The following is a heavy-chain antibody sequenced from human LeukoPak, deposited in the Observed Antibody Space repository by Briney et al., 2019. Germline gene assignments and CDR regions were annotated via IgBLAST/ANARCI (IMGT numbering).Heavy chain of an antibody. CDR3: AREAPTGYSSSWYYYYYYMDV. Sequence: GASVKVSCKASGYTFTSYDINWVRQATGQGLEWMGWMNPNSGNTGYAQRFQGRVTKTGNTSISTAYMDQSSLRSEDTAVYYCAREAPTGYSSSWYYYYYYMDVWGKGTTVTVSS. CDR2: MNPNSGNT. CDR1: GYTFTSYD. V-gene: IGHV1-8*01. D-gene: IGHD6-13*01. J-gene: IGHJ6*03.